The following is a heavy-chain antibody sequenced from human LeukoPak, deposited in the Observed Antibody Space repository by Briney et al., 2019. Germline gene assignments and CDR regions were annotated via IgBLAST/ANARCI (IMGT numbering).Heavy chain of an antibody. CDR1: GGSFSGYY. D-gene: IGHD6-19*01. CDR3: ARGLPFPRLAEFEY. Sequence: SETLSLTCAVYGGSFSGYYWTWIRQPPGEGLEWIGEINHSGSTNYNPSLKSRVTISVDTSKNQFSLKLGSVTAADTAVYYCARGLPFPRLAEFEYWGQGTLVTVSS. J-gene: IGHJ4*02. CDR2: INHSGST. V-gene: IGHV4-34*01.